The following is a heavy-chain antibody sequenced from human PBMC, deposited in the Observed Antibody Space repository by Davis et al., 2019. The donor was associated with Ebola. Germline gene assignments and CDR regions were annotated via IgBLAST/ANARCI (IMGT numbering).Heavy chain of an antibody. J-gene: IGHJ3*02. D-gene: IGHD1-26*01. CDR1: GFIFRTYT. Sequence: GESLKISCAASGFIFRTYTMHWVRQAPGKGLEWLAVIPYDGNDISYADSVKGRFTISRDNSKNTLYLQMNSLRAEDTAVYYCAKDSGSYGAFDIWGQGTMVTVSS. CDR3: AKDSGSYGAFDI. CDR2: IPYDGNDI. V-gene: IGHV3-30*04.